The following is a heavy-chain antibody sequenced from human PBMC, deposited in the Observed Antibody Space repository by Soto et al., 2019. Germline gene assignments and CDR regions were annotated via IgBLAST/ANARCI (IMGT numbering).Heavy chain of an antibody. D-gene: IGHD3-22*01. Sequence: GGSLRLSCAASGFTFSSYAMHWVRQAPGKGLEWVAVISYDGSNKYYADSVKGRFTISRDNSKNTLYLQMNSLRAEDTAVYYCARGDSSGYARNSYYGMDVWGQGTTVTVSS. V-gene: IGHV3-30-3*01. CDR2: ISYDGSNK. CDR1: GFTFSSYA. J-gene: IGHJ6*02. CDR3: ARGDSSGYARNSYYGMDV.